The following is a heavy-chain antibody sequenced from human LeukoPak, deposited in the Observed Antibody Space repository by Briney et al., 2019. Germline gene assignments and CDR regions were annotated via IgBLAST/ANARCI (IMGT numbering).Heavy chain of an antibody. CDR2: VYHRGNN. Sequence: PSETLSLTCTVSGDSISSGYYWGWIRQPPGEGLQWIANVYHRGNNYYNPSLWSRVTISVDTSKNRFSLKLSSVTAADTAVYYCARSKIAVGATRQYYFDFWGQGTLVAVSS. V-gene: IGHV4-38-2*02. J-gene: IGHJ4*02. D-gene: IGHD6-19*01. CDR1: GDSISSGYY. CDR3: ARSKIAVGATRQYYFDF.